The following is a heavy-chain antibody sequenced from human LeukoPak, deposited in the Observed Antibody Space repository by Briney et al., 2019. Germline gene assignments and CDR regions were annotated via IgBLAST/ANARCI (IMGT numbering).Heavy chain of an antibody. J-gene: IGHJ5*02. CDR1: GASISSYY. CDR3: ARDGSRFVTMNWFDP. V-gene: IGHV4-59*01. CDR2: IYYSGST. D-gene: IGHD3-10*01. Sequence: SETLSLTCTVSGASISSYYWNWIRQPPGKGLEWIGYIYYSGSTNYNPSLKSRVTISVDTSKNQFSLKLNSVTAADTAMYYCARDGSRFVTMNWFDPWGQGTLVTVSS.